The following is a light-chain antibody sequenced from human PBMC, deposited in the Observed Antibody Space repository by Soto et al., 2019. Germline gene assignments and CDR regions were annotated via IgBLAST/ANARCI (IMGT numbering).Light chain of an antibody. J-gene: IGLJ2*01. Sequence: QPVLTQPPSASGTPGQRVTMSCSGSSSNIGSNYVYWYQQLPGTAPKLLIYSNNQRPSGVPNRFSASKSGTSASLAISGLRSEDEADYYCAAWDDSLSGWVFGGGTKLTVL. V-gene: IGLV1-47*02. CDR3: AAWDDSLSGWV. CDR1: SSNIGSNY. CDR2: SNN.